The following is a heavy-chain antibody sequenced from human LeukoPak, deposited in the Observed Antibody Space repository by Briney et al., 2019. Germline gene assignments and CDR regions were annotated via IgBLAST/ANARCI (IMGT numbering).Heavy chain of an antibody. D-gene: IGHD4-17*01. CDR3: TTEESDYGSDH. Sequence: GGSLRLSCAASGFTFSNAWMSWVRQAPGKGLEWVGRIKSKTDGGTTDYAAPVKGRFTISRDDSKNTLCLQMNSLKTEDTAVYYCTTEESDYGSDHWGQGTLVTVSS. J-gene: IGHJ4*02. CDR1: GFTFSNAW. CDR2: IKSKTDGGTT. V-gene: IGHV3-15*01.